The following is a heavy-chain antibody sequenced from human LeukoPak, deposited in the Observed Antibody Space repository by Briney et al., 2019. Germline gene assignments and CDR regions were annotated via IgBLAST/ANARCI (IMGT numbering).Heavy chain of an antibody. CDR3: TSPYYYGSGSYL. V-gene: IGHV3-15*01. CDR2: IKSKTDGGTT. J-gene: IGHJ4*02. CDR1: GFTFSNAW. Sequence: PGGSLRLSCAASGFTFSNAWMSWVHQAPGKGLEWVGRIKSKTDGGTTDYAAPVKGRFTISRDDSKNTLYLQMNSLKTEDTAVYYCTSPYYYGSGSYLWGQGTLVTVSS. D-gene: IGHD3-10*01.